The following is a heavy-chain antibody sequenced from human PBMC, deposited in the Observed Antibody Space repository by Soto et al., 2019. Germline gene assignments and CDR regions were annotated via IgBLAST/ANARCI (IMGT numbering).Heavy chain of an antibody. J-gene: IGHJ6*03. V-gene: IGHV3-20*01. CDR3: ARGITMVRGVIITRDSYYDMDV. D-gene: IGHD3-10*01. CDR1: GFTFDDYG. CDR2: INWNGGGT. Sequence: GGSLRLSCAAFGFTFDDYGMSWVRQAPGKGLEWVSGINWNGGGTAYADSVKGRFTISRDNAKNSLYLQMNSLRAEDTALYHCARGITMVRGVIITRDSYYDMDVWGKGTTVTVSS.